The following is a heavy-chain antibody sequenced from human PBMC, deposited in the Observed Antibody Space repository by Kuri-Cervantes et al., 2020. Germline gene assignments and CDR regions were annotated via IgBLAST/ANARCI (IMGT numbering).Heavy chain of an antibody. Sequence: ETLSLTCAASGFTFSSYWMTWVRQAPGKGLEWVANIKQDGSEKYYVDSVRGRFTISRDNAKNSLYLQMTSLRAEDTAVYYCARGHNVFDYWGQGTLVTVSS. D-gene: IGHD1-1*01. CDR1: GFTFSSYW. CDR3: ARGHNVFDY. V-gene: IGHV3-7*01. CDR2: IKQDGSEK. J-gene: IGHJ4*02.